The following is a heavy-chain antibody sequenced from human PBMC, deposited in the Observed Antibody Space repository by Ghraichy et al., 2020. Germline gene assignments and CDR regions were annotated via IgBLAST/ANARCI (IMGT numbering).Heavy chain of an antibody. V-gene: IGHV4-34*01. Sequence: SETLSLTCAVYGGSFSGYYWSWIRQPPGKGLEWIGEINHSGSTNYNPSLKSRVTISVDTSKNQFSLKLSSVTAADTAVYYCARGPGGLTGRPMIAAAGRYYFDYWGQGTLVTVSS. CDR2: INHSGST. CDR1: GGSFSGYY. D-gene: IGHD6-13*01. J-gene: IGHJ4*02. CDR3: ARGPGGLTGRPMIAAAGRYYFDY.